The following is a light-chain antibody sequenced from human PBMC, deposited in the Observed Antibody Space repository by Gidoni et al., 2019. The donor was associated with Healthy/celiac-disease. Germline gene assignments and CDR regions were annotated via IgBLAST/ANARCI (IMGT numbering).Light chain of an antibody. V-gene: IGLV1-44*01. J-gene: IGLJ2*01. Sequence: QSVLTQPPSASGTPGQVVTLSCSGSSSNIGSNTVNWYHPLPGTAPKLLIYSNNHRPSVVPDRFSSSKSGTSASLAISGLQSEGEADYYCAAWDDSLNGVVFGGGTKLTVL. CDR3: AAWDDSLNGVV. CDR1: SSNIGSNT. CDR2: SNN.